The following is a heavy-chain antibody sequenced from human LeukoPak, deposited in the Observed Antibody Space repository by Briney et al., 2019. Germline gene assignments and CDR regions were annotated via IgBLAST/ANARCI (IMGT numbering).Heavy chain of an antibody. CDR1: GDSISSYY. CDR3: ARGLGSSGWSTDAFDI. J-gene: IGHJ3*02. D-gene: IGHD6-19*01. CDR2: IYYSGST. V-gene: IGHV4-59*01. Sequence: SETLSLTCTVSGDSISSYYWSWIRQPPGKGLEWIGYIYYSGSTNYSPSLKSRVTISVDTSKNQFSLKLSSVTAADTAVYYCARGLGSSGWSTDAFDIWGQGTMVTVSS.